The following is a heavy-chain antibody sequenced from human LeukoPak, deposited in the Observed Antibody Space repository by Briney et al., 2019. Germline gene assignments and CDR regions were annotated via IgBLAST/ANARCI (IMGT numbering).Heavy chain of an antibody. CDR3: AKDIGIAAAGFPYGMDV. V-gene: IGHV3-43*02. CDR1: GFTFDDYA. Sequence: GSLRLSCAASGFTFDDYAMHWVRQAPGKGLEWVSLISGDGGSTYYADSVKGRFAISRDNSKNSLYLQMNSLRTEDTALYYRAKDIGIAAAGFPYGMDVWGQGTTVTVSS. J-gene: IGHJ6*02. D-gene: IGHD6-13*01. CDR2: ISGDGGST.